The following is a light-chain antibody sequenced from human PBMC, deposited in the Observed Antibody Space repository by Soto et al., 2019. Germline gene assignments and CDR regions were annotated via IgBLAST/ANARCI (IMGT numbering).Light chain of an antibody. V-gene: IGLV4-69*01. Sequence: QPVLTQSPSASASLGASVKLTCTLSSGHSSYAIAWHQQQPEKGPRYLMKLNSDGSHSKGDGIPDRFSGSSSGAERYLTISSLQSEDEADYYCQTCGTGPWVFGGGTKVTVL. CDR1: SGHSSYA. J-gene: IGLJ3*02. CDR3: QTCGTGPWV. CDR2: LNSDGSH.